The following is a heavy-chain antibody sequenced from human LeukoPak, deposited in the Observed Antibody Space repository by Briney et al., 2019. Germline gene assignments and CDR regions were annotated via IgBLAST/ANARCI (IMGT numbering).Heavy chain of an antibody. J-gene: IGHJ4*02. CDR1: GGSVSSGSYY. V-gene: IGHV4-61*01. CDR2: IYYSGST. Sequence: SETLSLTCTVSGGSVSSGSYYWSWIRQPPGKGLEWIGYIYYSGSTNYNPSLKSRVTISVDKSKNQFSLKLSSVTAADTAVYYCARLVEGSSGWYFDYWGQGTLVTVSS. D-gene: IGHD6-19*01. CDR3: ARLVEGSSGWYFDY.